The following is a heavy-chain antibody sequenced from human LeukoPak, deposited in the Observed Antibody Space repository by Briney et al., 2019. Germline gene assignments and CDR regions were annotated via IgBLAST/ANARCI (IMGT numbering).Heavy chain of an antibody. V-gene: IGHV1-69*02. Sequence: SVKVSCRASGGTFSSYTISWVRQAPGQGLEWMGRIIPILGIANYAQKFQGRVTITADKSTSTAYMELSSLRSEDTAVYYCATLLNCSSTSCSNWGQGTLVTVSS. D-gene: IGHD2-2*01. CDR3: ATLLNCSSTSCSN. J-gene: IGHJ4*02. CDR1: GGTFSSYT. CDR2: IIPILGIA.